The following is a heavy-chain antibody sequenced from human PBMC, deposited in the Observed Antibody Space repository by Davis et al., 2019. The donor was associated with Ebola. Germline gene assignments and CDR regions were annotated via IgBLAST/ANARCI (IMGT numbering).Heavy chain of an antibody. CDR1: GFTVSSHY. CDR2: ISSSSSYI. D-gene: IGHD3-22*01. Sequence: GESLKISCAVSGFTVSSHYMSWVRQAPGKGLEWVSSISSSSSYIYYADSVKGRFTISRDNAKNSLYLQMNSLRAEDTAVYYCAKDYVANYFDSSAHILQWWDYWGQGTLVTVSS. CDR3: AKDYVANYFDSSAHILQWWDY. V-gene: IGHV3-21*01. J-gene: IGHJ4*02.